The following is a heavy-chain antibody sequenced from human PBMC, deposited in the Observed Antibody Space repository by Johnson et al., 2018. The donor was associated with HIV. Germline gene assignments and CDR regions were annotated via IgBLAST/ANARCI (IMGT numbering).Heavy chain of an antibody. Sequence: QVQLVESGGGVVQPGGSLRLSCAASGFTFSSYWMSWVRQAPGKGLEWVAVISYDGSNKYYADSVKGRFTISRDNSKNTLYLQMNSLKAEDTAVYYCAKDGSSYAFDIWGQGTVVTVSS. D-gene: IGHD6-6*01. CDR1: GFTFSSYW. J-gene: IGHJ3*02. CDR2: ISYDGSNK. CDR3: AKDGSSYAFDI. V-gene: IGHV3-30*18.